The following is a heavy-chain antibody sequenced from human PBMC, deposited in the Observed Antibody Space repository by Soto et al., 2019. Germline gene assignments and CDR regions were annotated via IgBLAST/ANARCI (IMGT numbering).Heavy chain of an antibody. J-gene: IGHJ6*02. Sequence: SETLSLTCAVYEGSFSGYYWTWIRQSPGRGLEWLGEINQSGSTYYTPALKSRVTLSVDTSKNQFSLNLNSVTAADTAVYYCARGGIPPSGYGIAYAMDVWGQGATVTVSS. CDR1: EGSFSGYY. V-gene: IGHV4-34*01. CDR3: ARGGIPPSGYGIAYAMDV. D-gene: IGHD2-21*01. CDR2: INQSGST.